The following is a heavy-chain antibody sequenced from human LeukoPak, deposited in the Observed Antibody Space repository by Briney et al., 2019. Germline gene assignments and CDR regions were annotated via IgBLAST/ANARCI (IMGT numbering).Heavy chain of an antibody. J-gene: IGHJ4*02. CDR3: ARGPPKEGLFDY. Sequence: SDTLSLTCTVSGGSISSYYCSWIRHHPGKGLEWSRYIYYSASTNYNPSLKRRVTISVDTSKSQSSLKLSSLTAADTAVYYCARGPPKEGLFDYWGQGTLVTVSS. CDR2: IYYSAST. V-gene: IGHV4-59*07. CDR1: GGSISSYY. D-gene: IGHD3/OR15-3a*01.